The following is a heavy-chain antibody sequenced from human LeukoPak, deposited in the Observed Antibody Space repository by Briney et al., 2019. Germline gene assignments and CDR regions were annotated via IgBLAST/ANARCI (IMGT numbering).Heavy chain of an antibody. CDR3: ARLWDSTGLYFYYYMDV. J-gene: IGHJ6*03. CDR1: GVSIRGDTYY. V-gene: IGHV4-39*01. Sequence: PAETLTLTCTVSGVSIRGDTYYWGWIRQPPGKGLEWIGNYLIGNTYYNPSLKSRVTISEDTSKSQFSLSVNSVTAADTAVYYCARLWDSTGLYFYYYMDVWSEGTTVTVSS. D-gene: IGHD6-19*01. CDR2: YLIGNT.